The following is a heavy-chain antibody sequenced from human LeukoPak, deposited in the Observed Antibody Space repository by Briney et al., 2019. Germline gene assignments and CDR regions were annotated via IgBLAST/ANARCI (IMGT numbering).Heavy chain of an antibody. CDR1: GGSISSGGYS. D-gene: IGHD3-16*01. V-gene: IGHV4-30-2*01. CDR2: IYHSGST. J-gene: IGHJ4*02. CDR3: ARGFLGVGDY. Sequence: PSQTLSLTCAVSGGSISSGGYSWSWIRQPPGKGLEWIGYIYHSGSTYYNPSLKSRVTISVDRSKNQFSLKLSSVTAADTAVYYCARGFLGVGDYWGQGTLVSVSS.